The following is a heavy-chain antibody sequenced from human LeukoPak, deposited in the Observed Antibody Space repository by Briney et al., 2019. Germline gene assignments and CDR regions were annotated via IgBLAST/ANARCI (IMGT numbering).Heavy chain of an antibody. CDR1: GGSFSGYY. D-gene: IGHD3-22*01. Sequence: PSETLSLTCAVYGGSFSGYYWSWIRQPPGKGLEWIGEINHSGSTNYNPSLKSRVTISVDTSKNQFSLKLSSVTAADTAVYYCARGQYYCDSSGYTDFDYWGQGTLVTVSS. J-gene: IGHJ4*02. CDR3: ARGQYYCDSSGYTDFDY. V-gene: IGHV4-34*01. CDR2: INHSGST.